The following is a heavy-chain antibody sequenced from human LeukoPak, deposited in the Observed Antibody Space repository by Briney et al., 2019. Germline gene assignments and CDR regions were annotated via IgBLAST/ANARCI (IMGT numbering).Heavy chain of an antibody. Sequence: GGSLRLSCAASGFTFDDYAMRWVRQAPGKGLEWVSGISWNSGSIGYADSVKGRFTISRDNAKNSLYLQMNSLRAEDTALYYCAKDTAHCCSTSCYNYYYYGMDVWGQGTTVTVSS. CDR1: GFTFDDYA. CDR2: ISWNSGSI. D-gene: IGHD2-2*02. CDR3: AKDTAHCCSTSCYNYYYYGMDV. V-gene: IGHV3-9*01. J-gene: IGHJ6*02.